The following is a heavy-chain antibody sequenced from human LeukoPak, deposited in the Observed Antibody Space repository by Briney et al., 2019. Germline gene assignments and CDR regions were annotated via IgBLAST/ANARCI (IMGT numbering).Heavy chain of an antibody. CDR1: GYTLTELP. Sequence: GASVKVSCKVSGYTLTELPMHWVRQAPGKGLEWMGGFDPEDGETIYAQKFQGRVTMTEDTSTDTAYMELSSLRSEGTAVYYCATDRPYYGSGSYYMTHWGQGTLVTVSS. CDR2: FDPEDGET. J-gene: IGHJ4*02. D-gene: IGHD3-10*01. CDR3: ATDRPYYGSGSYYMTH. V-gene: IGHV1-24*01.